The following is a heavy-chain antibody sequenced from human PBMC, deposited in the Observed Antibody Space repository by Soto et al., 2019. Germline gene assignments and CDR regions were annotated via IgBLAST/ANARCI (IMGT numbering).Heavy chain of an antibody. CDR1: GFTFSSYA. J-gene: IGHJ4*02. Sequence: GGSLRLSCAASGFTFSSYAMSWVRQAPGKGLEWVSAISGSGGSTHYADSVKGRFTISRDNSKNTLYLQMNSLRAEDTAVYYCAKGVGSGSYVIDYWGQGTLVTVSS. V-gene: IGHV3-23*01. D-gene: IGHD1-26*01. CDR2: ISGSGGST. CDR3: AKGVGSGSYVIDY.